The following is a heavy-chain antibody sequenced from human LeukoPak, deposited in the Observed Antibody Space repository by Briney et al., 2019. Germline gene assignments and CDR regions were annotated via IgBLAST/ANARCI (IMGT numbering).Heavy chain of an antibody. D-gene: IGHD3-3*01. CDR3: ARERVTIFGVVEYYYYYGMDV. V-gene: IGHV1-3*01. Sequence: GASVTVSCKASGYTFTSYAMHWVRQAPGQRLEWMGWINAGNGNTKYSQKFQGRVTMTRDTSTSTVYMELSSLRSEDTAVYYCARERVTIFGVVEYYYYYGMDVWGQGTTVTVSS. J-gene: IGHJ6*02. CDR1: GYTFTSYA. CDR2: INAGNGNT.